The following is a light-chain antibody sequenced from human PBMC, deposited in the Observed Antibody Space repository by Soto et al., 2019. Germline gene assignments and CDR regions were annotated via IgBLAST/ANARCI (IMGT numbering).Light chain of an antibody. Sequence: EIVLTQSPATLSLSPGERATLSCRASQSVSSYLAWYQQKPGQAPRLLIYDASNRTTGIQARFSSSGSGTDFTLTIRSLEPEDFAVYYCQQRSNWRTFGQGTKLEIK. J-gene: IGKJ2*01. CDR1: QSVSSY. CDR3: QQRSNWRT. V-gene: IGKV3-11*01. CDR2: DAS.